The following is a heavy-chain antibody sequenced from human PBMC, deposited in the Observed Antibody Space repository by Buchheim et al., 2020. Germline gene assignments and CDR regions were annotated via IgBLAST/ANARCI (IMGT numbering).Heavy chain of an antibody. V-gene: IGHV3-23*01. J-gene: IGHJ4*02. D-gene: IGHD3-10*01. CDR1: GFTFSSYG. Sequence: EVQLLESGGGLVQPGGSLRISCAASGFTFSSYGMNWVRQVAGKGLEWVSGISGRGDSTYYADSVKGRFTISSDNSNNMLYLQMNSLRAEDTAVYYCAKSYYNTGSLLRYFDYWGQGTL. CDR3: AKSYYNTGSLLRYFDY. CDR2: ISGRGDST.